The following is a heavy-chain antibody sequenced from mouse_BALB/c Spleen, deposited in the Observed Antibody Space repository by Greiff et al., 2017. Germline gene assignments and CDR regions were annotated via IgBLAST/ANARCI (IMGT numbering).Heavy chain of an antibody. J-gene: IGHJ3*01. Sequence: EVKLVESGGGLVQPGGSMKLSCVASGFTFSNYWMNWVRQSPEKGLEWVAEIRLKSNNYATHYAESVKGRFTISRDDSKSSVYLQMNNLRAEDTGIYYCTRPGNAYWGQGTLVTVSA. CDR2: IRLKSNNYAT. CDR1: GFTFSNYW. CDR3: TRPGNAY. V-gene: IGHV6-6*02. D-gene: IGHD4-1*01.